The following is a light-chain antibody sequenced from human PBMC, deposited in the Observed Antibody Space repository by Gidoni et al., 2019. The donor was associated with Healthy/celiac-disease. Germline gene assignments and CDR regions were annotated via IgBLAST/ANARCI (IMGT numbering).Light chain of an antibody. CDR1: QNVLYISNNKNY. Sequence: DIVMTQSPDSLAVSLGERATINCRSSQNVLYISNNKNYLAWYQQKPGQPPKLLIYWASTRESGVSDRFSGSGSGTDFTLTISSLQAEDVAVYYCQQYYSTPITFGQWTRLEIK. J-gene: IGKJ5*01. V-gene: IGKV4-1*01. CDR2: WAS. CDR3: QQYYSTPIT.